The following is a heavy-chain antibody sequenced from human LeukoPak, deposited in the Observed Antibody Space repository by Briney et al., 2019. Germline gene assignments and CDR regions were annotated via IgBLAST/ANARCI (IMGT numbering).Heavy chain of an antibody. CDR3: ARGEYSSSSWFDP. CDR1: GYSISSGYQ. CDR2: IYHSGSA. V-gene: IGHV4-38-2*01. D-gene: IGHD6-6*01. J-gene: IGHJ5*02. Sequence: SETLSLTCGVSGYSISSGYQWAWIRQSPGKGLEWIGSIYHSGSAHYNPSLKSRVTISVDTSKNQFSLKLSSVTAADTAVYYCARGEYSSSSWFDPWGQGTLVTVSS.